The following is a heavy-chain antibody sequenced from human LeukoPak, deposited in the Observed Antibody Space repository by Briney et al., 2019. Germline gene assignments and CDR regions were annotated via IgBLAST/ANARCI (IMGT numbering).Heavy chain of an antibody. CDR2: IKQDGSEK. CDR3: AREYEGNYDSSDYYDY. J-gene: IGHJ4*02. V-gene: IGHV3-7*01. D-gene: IGHD3-22*01. Sequence: GGSLRLSCAASGFIFSSYWMSWVRQAPGKGLEWVANIKQDGSEKYYVDSVKGRFTISRDNAKNSLYLQMNSLRAENTAVYYCAREYEGNYDSSDYYDYWGQGTLVTVSS. CDR1: GFIFSSYW.